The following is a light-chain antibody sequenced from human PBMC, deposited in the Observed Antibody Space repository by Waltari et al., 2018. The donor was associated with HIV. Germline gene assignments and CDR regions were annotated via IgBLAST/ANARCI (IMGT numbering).Light chain of an antibody. CDR3: QQYFYSPQT. Sequence: DNVMTQSPDSLAVSLGERATTSCKSSQSVFYTSNNKDYLAWYQHKPGQPPKLLIYWAFIRESGVPERFSGSGSGTDFTLTISGVQAEDAAVYYCQQYFYSPQTFGQGTKVEIK. V-gene: IGKV4-1*01. CDR1: QSVFYTSNNKDY. J-gene: IGKJ1*01. CDR2: WAF.